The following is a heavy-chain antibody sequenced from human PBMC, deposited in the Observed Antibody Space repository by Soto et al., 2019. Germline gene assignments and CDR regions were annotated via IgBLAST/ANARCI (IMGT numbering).Heavy chain of an antibody. CDR1: GGSIGTTDHY. J-gene: IGHJ4*02. D-gene: IGHD2-15*01. V-gene: IGHV4-39*01. CDR3: AGHVASFPFDF. CDR2: ISYSGKT. Sequence: QLQLQESGPGLVKPSETLSLTCTVSGGSIGTTDHYWGWIRRPPGKGLECIASISYSGKTYYATSLKSRITMSADTSKNQFSLKLSSVTAADTAIDYCAGHVASFPFDFWGQGIPVTVSS.